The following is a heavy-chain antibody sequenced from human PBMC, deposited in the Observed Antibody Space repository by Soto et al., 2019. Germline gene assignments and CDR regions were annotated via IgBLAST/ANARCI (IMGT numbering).Heavy chain of an antibody. J-gene: IGHJ3*02. D-gene: IGHD6-6*01. CDR2: IYWSGDE. CDR3: ARGLATLPVFAFDI. V-gene: IGHV2-5*01. CDR1: GFSLSTSGVG. Sequence: SGPTLVNPTQTLTLTCSFSGFSLSTSGVGVGLIRQSPGKALEWLALIYWSGDEHYRPSLKSRLSITKDTSKNHVVLIMTDMDPVDTATYYCARGLATLPVFAFDIWGQGTMVTV.